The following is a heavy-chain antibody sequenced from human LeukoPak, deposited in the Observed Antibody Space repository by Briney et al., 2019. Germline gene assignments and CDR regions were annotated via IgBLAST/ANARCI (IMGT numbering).Heavy chain of an antibody. CDR1: GGSISSSSYY. CDR2: IYYSGST. J-gene: IGHJ4*02. Sequence: PSETLSLTCTVSGGSISSSSYYWGWIRQPPGKGLEWIGSIYYSGSTYYNPSLKSRVTISVDTSKNQFSLKLSSVTAADTAVYYCAREKPYYYNSSGRIEEYYFDYWGQGTLVTVSS. D-gene: IGHD3-22*01. V-gene: IGHV4-39*07. CDR3: AREKPYYYNSSGRIEEYYFDY.